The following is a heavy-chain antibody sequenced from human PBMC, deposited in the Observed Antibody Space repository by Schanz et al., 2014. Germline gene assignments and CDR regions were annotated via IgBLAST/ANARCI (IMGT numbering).Heavy chain of an antibody. V-gene: IGHV3-30*02. D-gene: IGHD2-15*01. CDR2: IRYDASNE. CDR3: AREIPAGGHFDY. Sequence: QAQLVESGGGVVQPGGSLRLSCAASRFAFSNCGMHWVRQAPGKGLEWVAFIRYDASNEYYADSVKGRFTISRDNSKNTLYLRMISLRAEDTAMFYCAREIPAGGHFDYWGQGTLVTVSS. CDR1: RFAFSNCG. J-gene: IGHJ4*02.